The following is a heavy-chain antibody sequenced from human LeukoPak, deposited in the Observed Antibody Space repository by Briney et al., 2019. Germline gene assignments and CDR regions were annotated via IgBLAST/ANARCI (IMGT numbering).Heavy chain of an antibody. J-gene: IGHJ4*02. Sequence: PGGSLRLSCAASGFTFSSYSMNWVRQAPGKGLERVSSISSSRSYIYHADSVKGRFTISRDNAKNSLYLQMNSLRAEDTAVYYCARGHSGYGYFDYWGQGTLVTVSS. CDR2: ISSSRSYI. V-gene: IGHV3-21*01. CDR3: ARGHSGYGYFDY. CDR1: GFTFSSYS. D-gene: IGHD5-12*01.